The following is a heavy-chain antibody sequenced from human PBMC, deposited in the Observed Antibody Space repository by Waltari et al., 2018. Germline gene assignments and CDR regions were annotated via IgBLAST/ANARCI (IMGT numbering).Heavy chain of an antibody. D-gene: IGHD4-4*01. CDR1: GSPFPYFW. V-gene: IGHV3-7*01. CDR2: IKHDGSET. Sequence: EIQLVGSGGDLVQPGGSLRLPCLTPGSPFPYFWMAWVRQVQGKGLQWLAHIKHDGSETYHVDSVRGRFTIARDNARNSLYLKMDRLRVEDADVYYCAREGLTEEAAYWGQGTLVTVSS. CDR3: AREGLTEEAAY. J-gene: IGHJ4*02.